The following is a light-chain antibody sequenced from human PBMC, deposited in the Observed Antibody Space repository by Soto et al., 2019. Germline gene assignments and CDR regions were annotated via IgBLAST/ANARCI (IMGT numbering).Light chain of an antibody. CDR3: HQYNSYSRT. Sequence: DIQMTQSPSTLSASVGDRVTITCRASQSISNWLAWYQQKPGKAPKLLIYEASTLEGGVPSRFSGSGFGTEFTLTISSLQPDDFATYYCHQYNSYSRTFGQGTKVEIK. V-gene: IGKV1-5*03. CDR1: QSISNW. J-gene: IGKJ1*01. CDR2: EAS.